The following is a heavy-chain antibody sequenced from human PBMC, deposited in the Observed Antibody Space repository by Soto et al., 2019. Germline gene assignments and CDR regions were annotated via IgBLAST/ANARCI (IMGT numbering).Heavy chain of an antibody. Sequence: GGSLRLSCAASGFTFSSYAMHWVRQAPGKGLEWVAVISYDGSNKYYADSVKGRFTISRDNSENTLYLQMNSLRAEDTAVYYCARTGYSSSWNYGMDVWGQGTTVTVSS. CDR2: ISYDGSNK. D-gene: IGHD6-13*01. V-gene: IGHV3-30-3*01. CDR3: ARTGYSSSWNYGMDV. CDR1: GFTFSSYA. J-gene: IGHJ6*02.